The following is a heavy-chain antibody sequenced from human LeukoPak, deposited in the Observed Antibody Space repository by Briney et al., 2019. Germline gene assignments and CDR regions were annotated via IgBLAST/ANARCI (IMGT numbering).Heavy chain of an antibody. CDR2: IYYSGST. D-gene: IGHD2-2*01. J-gene: IGHJ5*02. V-gene: IGHV4-39*01. Sequence: SETLSLTCTVSGGSSSSSRYYWGWIRQPPGKGLEWIGGIYYSGSTYYNPSLKSRVTISVDTSKNQFSLKLSSVTAADTAVYYCARHPYQLLWLSWFDPWGQGALVTVSS. CDR1: GGSSSSSRYY. CDR3: ARHPYQLLWLSWFDP.